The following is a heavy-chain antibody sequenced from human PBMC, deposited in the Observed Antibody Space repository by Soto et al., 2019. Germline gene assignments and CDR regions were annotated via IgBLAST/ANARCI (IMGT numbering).Heavy chain of an antibody. CDR2: IYWDDDK. J-gene: IGHJ4*02. Sequence: QITLKESGPTLVKPTQTLTLTCTFSGFSLSTNGVGVGWIRQPPGKALEWLALIYWDDDKRYSPSLKSRLTITNAPSKNQVVLTMPNMDPVDTATYYCAHRGDGDYEGIFNYWGQGTLVTVSS. CDR1: GFSLSTNGVG. D-gene: IGHD4-17*01. V-gene: IGHV2-5*02. CDR3: AHRGDGDYEGIFNY.